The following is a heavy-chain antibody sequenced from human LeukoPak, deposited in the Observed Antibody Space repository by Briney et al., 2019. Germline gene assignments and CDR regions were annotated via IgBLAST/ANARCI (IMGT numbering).Heavy chain of an antibody. CDR2: IGRDGGGI. Sequence: PGGSLRLSCAASGFTFSSYAMTWVRQAPGKGLEWVSVIGRDGGGIQYADSVKGRFSISRDTSKNTLYLQMNSLRAEDTAVYYCAKYAPPSTMVTRFFDYWGQGTLVTVSS. V-gene: IGHV3-23*01. CDR1: GFTFSSYA. CDR3: AKYAPPSTMVTRFFDY. D-gene: IGHD5/OR15-5a*01. J-gene: IGHJ4*02.